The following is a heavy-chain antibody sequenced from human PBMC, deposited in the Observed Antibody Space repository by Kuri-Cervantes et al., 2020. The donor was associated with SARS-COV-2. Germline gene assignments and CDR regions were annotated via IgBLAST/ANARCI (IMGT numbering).Heavy chain of an antibody. V-gene: IGHV1-2*02. J-gene: IGHJ4*02. CDR2: INPNSGGT. D-gene: IGHD1-26*01. CDR1: GYTFTGHY. Sequence: ASVKVSCKASGYTFTGHYMHWVRQAPGQGLEWMGWINPNSGGTNYAQKFQGRVTMTRDTSISTAYMELSRLRSDDTAVYYCARVVGGGSYYAWGYWGQGTLVTVSS. CDR3: ARVVGGGSYYAWGY.